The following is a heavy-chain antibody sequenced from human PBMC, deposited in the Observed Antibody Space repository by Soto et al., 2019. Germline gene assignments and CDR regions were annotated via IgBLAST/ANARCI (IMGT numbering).Heavy chain of an antibody. Sequence: ASVKVSCKASGYTFSSYGISWVRQAPGQGLEWMGWISAYNGNTKYAQKLQGRVTMTTDTSTSTAYMELRSLRSDDTAVYYCARIPYGSSGQRAFDIWGQGTMVSVSS. CDR2: ISAYNGNT. V-gene: IGHV1-18*04. D-gene: IGHD3-22*01. CDR1: GYTFSSYG. CDR3: ARIPYGSSGQRAFDI. J-gene: IGHJ3*02.